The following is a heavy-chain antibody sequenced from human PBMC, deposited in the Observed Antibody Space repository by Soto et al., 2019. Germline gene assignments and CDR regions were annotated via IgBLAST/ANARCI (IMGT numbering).Heavy chain of an antibody. J-gene: IGHJ4*02. CDR2: INSDGSST. D-gene: IGHD2-2*01. CDR1: GFTLSSYW. CDR3: TSGPPMYCSSSSCYASPFDY. Sequence: EVPLVESGGGLVQPGGSLRLSCAASGFTLSSYWMHWVRQAPGKGLVWVSRINSDGSSTSYADSVKGRFTISRDNAKHTLYLQMNSLRAEDTAVYYCTSGPPMYCSSSSCYASPFDYWGQGTLVTVSS. V-gene: IGHV3-74*01.